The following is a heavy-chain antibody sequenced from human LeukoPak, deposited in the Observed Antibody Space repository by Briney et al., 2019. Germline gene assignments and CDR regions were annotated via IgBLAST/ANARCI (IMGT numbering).Heavy chain of an antibody. CDR3: AKHSGGWHATNFDY. D-gene: IGHD6-19*01. Sequence: GGSLRLSCAASGFTFSSYAMSWVRQAPGKGLEWVSAMSGSGGGTYYADSVKDRFTISRDNSKNTLYLQMNSLRAADTAVYYCAKHSGGWHATNFDYWGQGTLVTVSS. V-gene: IGHV3-23*01. J-gene: IGHJ4*02. CDR2: MSGSGGGT. CDR1: GFTFSSYA.